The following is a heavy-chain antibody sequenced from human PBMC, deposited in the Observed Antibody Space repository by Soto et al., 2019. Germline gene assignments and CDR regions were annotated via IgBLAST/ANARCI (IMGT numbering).Heavy chain of an antibody. J-gene: IGHJ4*02. Sequence: EDQLVESGGGLVQPGGSLRLTCAVSGFSFRSDWMNWVRQAPGKGLEWVAHTNQDGSEKYYLDSVKGRFTIFRDNAKNSRYLQMNSLRAEDTAVYYWSGGVGDAIWGQGTLVTVSS. CDR1: GFSFRSDW. D-gene: IGHD1-26*01. CDR3: SGGVGDAI. V-gene: IGHV3-7*04. CDR2: TNQDGSEK.